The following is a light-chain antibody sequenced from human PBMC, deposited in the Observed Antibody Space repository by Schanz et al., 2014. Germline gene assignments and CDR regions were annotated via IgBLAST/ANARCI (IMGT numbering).Light chain of an antibody. V-gene: IGLV2-8*01. CDR1: SNDVGGYNF. J-gene: IGLJ3*02. CDR3: SSFGGSNNPPWV. CDR2: EVN. Sequence: QSALTQPASVSGSPGQSITISCTGTSNDVGGYNFVSWYQQHPGKAPKLMIYEVNKRPSGVPDRFSGSKSGNTASLTVSGLQAEDEADYYCSSFGGSNNPPWVFGGGTKLTVL.